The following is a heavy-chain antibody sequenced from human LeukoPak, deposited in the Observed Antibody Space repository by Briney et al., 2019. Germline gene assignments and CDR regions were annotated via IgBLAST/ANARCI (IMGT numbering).Heavy chain of an antibody. CDR1: GGTFSSYA. Sequence: GASVKVSCKASGGTFSSYAISWVRQAPGQGLEWMGIISPSGGSTSYAQKFQGRVTMTRDTSSSTAYMDLSRLRSDDTAVYYCARVPTRRGWFDPWGQGTLVTVSS. CDR3: ARVPTRRGWFDP. V-gene: IGHV1-46*01. J-gene: IGHJ5*02. CDR2: ISPSGGST.